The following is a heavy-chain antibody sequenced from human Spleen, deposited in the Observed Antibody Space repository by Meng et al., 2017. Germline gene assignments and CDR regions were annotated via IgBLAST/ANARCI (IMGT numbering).Heavy chain of an antibody. J-gene: IGHJ4*02. CDR2: IKQDGNEI. D-gene: IGHD3-22*01. V-gene: IGHV3-7*01. CDR3: ARVDTSGYFEH. Sequence: GESLKISCAASGFTFRSYWMTWVRQAPGKGLEWVASIKQDGNEIHYVDSVKGRFTISRDNAENSLFLQMNSLRADDTAVYYCARVDTSGYFEHWGQGTLVTVSS. CDR1: GFTFRSYW.